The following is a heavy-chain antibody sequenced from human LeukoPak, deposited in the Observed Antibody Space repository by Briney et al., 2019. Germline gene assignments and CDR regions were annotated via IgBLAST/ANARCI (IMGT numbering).Heavy chain of an antibody. J-gene: IGHJ4*02. CDR2: IIPIFGTA. CDR3: ARGVGATVPLYYFDY. D-gene: IGHD1-26*01. CDR1: GGTFSSYA. V-gene: IGHV1-69*13. Sequence: SVKVSCKASGGTFSSYAISWVRQAPGQGFEWMGGIIPIFGTANYAQKFQGRVTITADESTSTAYMELSSLRSEDTAVYYCARGVGATVPLYYFDYWGQGTLVTVSS.